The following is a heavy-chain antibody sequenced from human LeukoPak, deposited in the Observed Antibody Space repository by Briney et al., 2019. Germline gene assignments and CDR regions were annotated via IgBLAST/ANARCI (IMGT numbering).Heavy chain of an antibody. CDR2: VSASGGST. CDR1: GFIFRNHA. D-gene: IGHD1-26*01. CDR3: AKDQVRGSYFDPFDY. J-gene: IGHJ4*02. V-gene: IGHV3-23*01. Sequence: GGSLRLSCAASGFIFRNHAMNWVRQAPGQGLEWVSGVSASGGSTFNTDSVKGRFSISRDNSKNTLYLEMNSLRPEDTAVYYCAKDQVRGSYFDPFDYWGQGTLVTVSS.